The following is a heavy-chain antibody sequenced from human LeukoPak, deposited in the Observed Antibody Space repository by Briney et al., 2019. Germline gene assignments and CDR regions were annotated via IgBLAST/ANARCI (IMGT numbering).Heavy chain of an antibody. J-gene: IGHJ4*02. CDR1: GYSFSSYW. Sequence: GESLKISCKGSGYSFSSYWIGWVRQMPGKGLEWMGIIHPGDSDTRIRLSFQGLVTISADKPTSTAYLKWNSLKASDTAMYYCARGLFSHLDYFDNSGQGTLVTVSS. V-gene: IGHV5-51*04. CDR2: IHPGDSDT. CDR3: ARGLFSHLDYFDN.